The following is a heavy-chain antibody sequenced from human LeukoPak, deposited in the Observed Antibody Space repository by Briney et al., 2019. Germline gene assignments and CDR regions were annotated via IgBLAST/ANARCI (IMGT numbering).Heavy chain of an antibody. D-gene: IGHD3-10*01. CDR2: IYDSENT. Sequence: SETLSLTCSVSGGSVNNYYWSWIRLSPGKGLEWIANIYDSENTDYNPSLKSRVTISLDTSQNEVSLNLSSVTAADTAAYYCAGPMIRGILLRKWGPGTQVIVSS. V-gene: IGHV4-4*08. CDR3: AGPMIRGILLRK. CDR1: GGSVNNYY. J-gene: IGHJ4*02.